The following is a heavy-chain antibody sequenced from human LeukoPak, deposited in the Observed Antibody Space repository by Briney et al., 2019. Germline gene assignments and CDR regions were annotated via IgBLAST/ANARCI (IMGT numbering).Heavy chain of an antibody. D-gene: IGHD4-17*01. CDR1: GLTFSSYA. J-gene: IGHJ2*01. CDR3: ATPANDYGDRNWYFDL. V-gene: IGHV3-21*01. CDR2: VSSSEDYI. Sequence: GGSLRLSCAASGLTFSSYAINWVRQAPGKGLEWVSSVSSSEDYIYYADSVKGRFTISRDNAENSLYLQMNSLKAEDTAVYYCATPANDYGDRNWYFDLWGRGTLVTVSS.